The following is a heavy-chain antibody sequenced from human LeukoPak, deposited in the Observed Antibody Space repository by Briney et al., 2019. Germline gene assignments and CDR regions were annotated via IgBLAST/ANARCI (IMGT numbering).Heavy chain of an antibody. V-gene: IGHV4-39*07. CDR2: INHSGST. J-gene: IGHJ4*02. Sequence: PSETLSLTCTVSGVSISSSNSYWGWIRQPPGKGLEWIGEINHSGSTNYNPSLKSRVTISVDTSKNQFSLKLSSVTAADTAVYYCARLAIPHYGSGSYAKSDYWGQGTLVTVSS. D-gene: IGHD3-10*01. CDR3: ARLAIPHYGSGSYAKSDY. CDR1: GVSISSSNSY.